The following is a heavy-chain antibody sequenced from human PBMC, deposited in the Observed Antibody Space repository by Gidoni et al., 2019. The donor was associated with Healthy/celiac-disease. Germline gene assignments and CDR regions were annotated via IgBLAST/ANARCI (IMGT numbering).Heavy chain of an antibody. CDR3: ARGDSSNWYEGLDD. Sequence: EVQLVASAGCLLQPGGSLRLSCAASGFTVSSHNMSWVRQAPGKGREWVSGINRGSSTYYDDYVESGLTISRDNTENKLYYQMSSLRAEDTAGYYCARGDSSNWYEGLDDWGQGTRVTVSS. V-gene: IGHV3-53*01. J-gene: IGHJ4*02. CDR1: GFTVSSHN. D-gene: IGHD6-13*01. CDR2: INRGSST.